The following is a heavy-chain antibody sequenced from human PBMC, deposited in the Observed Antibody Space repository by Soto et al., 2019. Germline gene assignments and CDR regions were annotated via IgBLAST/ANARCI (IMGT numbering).Heavy chain of an antibody. CDR3: ASSTFASYSYGDFDY. Sequence: TGGSLRLSCAASGFTFSDYYMSWIRQAPGKGLEWVSYISSSSSYTNYADSVKGRFTISRDNAKNSLYLQMNSLRAEDTAVYYCASSTFASYSYGDFDYWGQGTLVTVSS. CDR1: GFTFSDYY. J-gene: IGHJ4*02. CDR2: ISSSSSYT. D-gene: IGHD5-18*01. V-gene: IGHV3-11*06.